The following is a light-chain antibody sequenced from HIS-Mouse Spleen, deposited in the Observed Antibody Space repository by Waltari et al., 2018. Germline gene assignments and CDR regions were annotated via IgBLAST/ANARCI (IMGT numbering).Light chain of an antibody. CDR2: EDS. J-gene: IGLJ2*01. Sequence: SYELTQPPSVSVSPGQTARITCSGDALPKKYAYWYQQKSGQGPVLVIYEDSKRPSGIPGRFSGSRSGTLATLTISGAQVEDEADYYCYSTDSSGNHRVFGGGTKLTVL. CDR3: YSTDSSGNHRV. CDR1: ALPKKY. V-gene: IGLV3-10*01.